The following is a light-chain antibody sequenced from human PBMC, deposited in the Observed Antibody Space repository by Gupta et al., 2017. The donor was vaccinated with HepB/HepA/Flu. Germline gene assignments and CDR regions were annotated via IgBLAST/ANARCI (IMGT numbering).Light chain of an antibody. V-gene: IGKV2-28*01. CDR2: LGS. CDR3: RQALQTLWT. CDR1: QSLLYSNGYNY. J-gene: IGKJ1*01. Sequence: DIVLSQSPLSLPVTPGEPASISCRSSQSLLYSNGYNYLDWYLQKPGQSPQLLIYLGSNRASGVPDRFSGSGSGTDFTLKISRVEAEDVGVYYCRQALQTLWTFGEGTKVEIK.